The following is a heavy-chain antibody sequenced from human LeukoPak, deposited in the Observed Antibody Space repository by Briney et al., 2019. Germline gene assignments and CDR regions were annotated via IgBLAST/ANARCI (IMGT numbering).Heavy chain of an antibody. Sequence: GGSLRLSCAVSGFIFDDYAMHWVRQAPGKGLEWVTIISYDARNKSYADSVKGRFTISRDNSKNTLYLQMNSLRSEDTAVYYCAKEAWTGDLDYWGQGTLVTVSS. CDR2: ISYDARNK. CDR1: GFIFDDYA. V-gene: IGHV3-30*18. CDR3: AKEAWTGDLDY. D-gene: IGHD3/OR15-3a*01. J-gene: IGHJ4*02.